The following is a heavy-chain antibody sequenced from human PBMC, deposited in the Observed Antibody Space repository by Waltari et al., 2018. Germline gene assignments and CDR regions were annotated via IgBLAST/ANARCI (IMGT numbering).Heavy chain of an antibody. CDR1: GFTFSSYA. J-gene: IGHJ4*02. Sequence: EVQLLESGGGLVQPGGSLRLSCAASGFTFSSYAMSWVRQAPGKGLEWVSVIYSGGSTYYADSVKGRFTISRDNSKNTLYLQMNSLRAEDTAVYYCAKDLNCGGDCYYFDYWGQGTLVTVSS. CDR3: AKDLNCGGDCYYFDY. D-gene: IGHD2-21*01. CDR2: IYSGGST. V-gene: IGHV3-23*03.